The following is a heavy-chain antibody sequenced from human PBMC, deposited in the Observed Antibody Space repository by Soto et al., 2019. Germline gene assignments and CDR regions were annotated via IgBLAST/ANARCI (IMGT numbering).Heavy chain of an antibody. CDR3: ARVTRLGMDV. CDR2: IIPIFGTA. Sequence: QVQLVQSGAEVKKPGSSGKVSCKASGGTFSSYAISWVRQAPGQGGEWMGGIIPIFGTANYAQKFQGRVTITADESTSTAYMELSSLISEYTAVYYCARVTRLGMDVWGQGTTVPVSS. D-gene: IGHD3-16*01. V-gene: IGHV1-69*01. J-gene: IGHJ6*02. CDR1: GGTFSSYA.